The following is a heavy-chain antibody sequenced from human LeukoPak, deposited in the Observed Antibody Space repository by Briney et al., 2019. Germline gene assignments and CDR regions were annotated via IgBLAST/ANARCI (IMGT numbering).Heavy chain of an antibody. CDR3: AKDIRLGEQWPSYWYFDL. J-gene: IGHJ2*01. CDR2: INHSGST. Sequence: SETLPLTCTVSGGSISSSSYHWGWIRQPPGKGLEWIGEINHSGSTNYNPSLKSRVTISVDTSKNQFSLKLSSVTAEDTAVYYCAKDIRLGEQWPSYWYFDLWGRGTLVTVSS. V-gene: IGHV4-39*07. D-gene: IGHD6-19*01. CDR1: GGSISSSSYH.